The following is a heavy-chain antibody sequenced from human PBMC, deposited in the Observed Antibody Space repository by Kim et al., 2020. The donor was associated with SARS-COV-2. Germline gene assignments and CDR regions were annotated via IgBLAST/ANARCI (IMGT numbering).Heavy chain of an antibody. Sequence: DPGKGRFTISRDKSKNTVYLQMNSLRAEDTAVSYCAKSFDFWSGSSWFDPWGQGTLVTVSS. D-gene: IGHD3-3*01. J-gene: IGHJ5*02. V-gene: IGHV3-23*01. CDR3: AKSFDFWSGSSWFDP.